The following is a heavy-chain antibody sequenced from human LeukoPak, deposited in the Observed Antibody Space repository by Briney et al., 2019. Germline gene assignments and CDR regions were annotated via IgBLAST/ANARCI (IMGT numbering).Heavy chain of an antibody. Sequence: AGGSLRLSCAASGFTFSSYAMSWVRQAPGQGLEWVSAISGSGGSTYYADSVKGRFTISRDNSKNTLYLQMNSLRAEDTAVYYCATTYYYDSSGYRFDYWGQGTLVTVSS. D-gene: IGHD3-22*01. V-gene: IGHV3-23*01. CDR1: GFTFSSYA. J-gene: IGHJ4*02. CDR3: ATTYYYDSSGYRFDY. CDR2: ISGSGGST.